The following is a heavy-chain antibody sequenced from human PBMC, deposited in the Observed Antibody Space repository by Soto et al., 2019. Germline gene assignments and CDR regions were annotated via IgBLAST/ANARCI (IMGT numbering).Heavy chain of an antibody. V-gene: IGHV3-74*01. CDR1: GFTFSNYW. Sequence: EVQLVESGGGLVQPGGSLRLSCAASGFTFSNYWMHWVRQAPGKGLVWVSRINSDGSSISYADSVKGRFTISRVNAKNTLYLQLNSLRAEDTAVYSCARGGGDYGDYWGQGTLVTVSS. D-gene: IGHD3-16*01. CDR3: ARGGGDYGDY. CDR2: INSDGSSI. J-gene: IGHJ4*02.